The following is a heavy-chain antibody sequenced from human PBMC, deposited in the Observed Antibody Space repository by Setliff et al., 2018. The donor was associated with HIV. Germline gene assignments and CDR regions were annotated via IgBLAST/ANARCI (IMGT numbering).Heavy chain of an antibody. J-gene: IGHJ4*02. Sequence: PSETLSLTCSVYGTSFSDHYWSWVRQTPGKGLAWIGEMNQSGTTNYNPSLKSRVPMSIDTSERQFSLKLTSVTAADTAVYYCVRWYYCVSGACYRADYWGQGTMVTVSS. D-gene: IGHD2-21*02. CDR2: MNQSGTT. CDR1: GTSFSDHY. V-gene: IGHV4-34*01. CDR3: VRWYYCVSGACYRADY.